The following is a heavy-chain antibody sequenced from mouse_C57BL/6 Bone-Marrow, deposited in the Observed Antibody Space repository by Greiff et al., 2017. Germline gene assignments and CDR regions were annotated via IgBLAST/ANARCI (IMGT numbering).Heavy chain of an antibody. CDR2: IDPEIGDT. J-gene: IGHJ2*01. CDR1: GFNIKDDY. Sequence: VQLKESGAELVRPGASVKLSCTASGFNIKDDYIHWVKQRPEQGLEWSGWIDPEIGDTEYASKFQGKATITSDTSSNTAYLQLSSLTSEDTAVYYCSSFDDNYFDFWGQGTPLTVAS. CDR3: SSFDDNYFDF. D-gene: IGHD2-3*01. V-gene: IGHV14-4*01.